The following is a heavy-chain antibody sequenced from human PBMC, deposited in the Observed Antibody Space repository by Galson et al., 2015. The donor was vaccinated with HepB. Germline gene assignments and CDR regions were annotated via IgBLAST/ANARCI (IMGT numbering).Heavy chain of an antibody. V-gene: IGHV1-18*04. Sequence: SVKVSCKASGYTFTTYGISWVRQAPGQGLEWVGWINPYNSGINYAQKFQGRGTMTTDPSTSTAYMELRSLRSDDPAVYYCARGPWFGESTKNLVFQHWGQGTLVTVSS. CDR2: INPYNSGI. CDR3: ARGPWFGESTKNLVFQH. J-gene: IGHJ1*01. CDR1: GYTFTTYG. D-gene: IGHD3-10*01.